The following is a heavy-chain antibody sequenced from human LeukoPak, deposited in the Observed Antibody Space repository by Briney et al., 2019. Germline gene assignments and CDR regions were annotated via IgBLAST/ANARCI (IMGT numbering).Heavy chain of an antibody. CDR1: GGSFSGYY. CDR3: ARVSGDCYYDY. D-gene: IGHD2-21*02. J-gene: IGHJ4*02. Sequence: PSETLSLTCAVYGGSFSGYYWSWIRQPPGKGLEWIGEIYYNGSTNYNPALKSRVTISVDTSKNQFSLKLSSVTAGDTAVYYCARVSGDCYYDYWGQGTLVTVSS. V-gene: IGHV4-34*01. CDR2: IYYNGST.